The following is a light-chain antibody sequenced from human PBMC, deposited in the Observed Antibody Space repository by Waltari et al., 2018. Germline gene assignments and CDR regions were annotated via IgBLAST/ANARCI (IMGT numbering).Light chain of an antibody. CDR1: RVIANS. CDR2: AAS. CDR3: QHYYNVPPYS. J-gene: IGKJ2*01. Sequence: DIQMTQSPSSLSASVGDRVTITCRASRVIANSLAWYQQEPGNAPKLLIYAASYLESGVPPRFSGSGSGKVYTLTISSLQPEDFATYYCQHYYNVPPYSFGQGTKLEIK. V-gene: IGKV1-NL1*01.